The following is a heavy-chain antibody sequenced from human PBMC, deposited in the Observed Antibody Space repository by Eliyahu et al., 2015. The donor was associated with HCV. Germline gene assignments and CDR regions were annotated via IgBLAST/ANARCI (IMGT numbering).Heavy chain of an antibody. CDR2: ISYDGSKK. Sequence: QVQLVESGGGVVQPGRPLRLSCAASGFSFSNYGMHWVRQAPGKGLEWVALISYDGSKKYYADSVKGRFTISRDNSKKTLDLQMNSLRDEDTAVYYCAKDRSLRVNYESRNGASSFDYWGQGTLVTVSS. V-gene: IGHV3-30*18. D-gene: IGHD3-22*01. CDR1: GFSFSNYG. J-gene: IGHJ4*02. CDR3: AKDRSLRVNYESRNGASSFDY.